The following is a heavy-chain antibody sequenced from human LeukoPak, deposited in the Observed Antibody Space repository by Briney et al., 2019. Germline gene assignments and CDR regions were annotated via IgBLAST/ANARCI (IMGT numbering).Heavy chain of an antibody. V-gene: IGHV1-3*01. D-gene: IGHD4-17*01. Sequence: ASVKVSFKASGYTFTSYAMHWVRQAPGQRLEWMGWINAGNGNTKYSQKFQGRVTITRDTSASTAYMELSSLRSEDTAVYYCARFDGDYGFFGYWGQGTLVTVSS. CDR2: INAGNGNT. J-gene: IGHJ4*02. CDR1: GYTFTSYA. CDR3: ARFDGDYGFFGY.